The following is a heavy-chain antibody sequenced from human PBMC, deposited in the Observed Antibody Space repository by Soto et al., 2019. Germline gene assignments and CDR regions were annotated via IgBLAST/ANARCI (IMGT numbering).Heavy chain of an antibody. J-gene: IGHJ4*02. CDR3: ARDPRLPAAHGYGDYGLGY. D-gene: IGHD4-17*01. CDR1: GGTFSSYT. V-gene: IGHV1-69*08. CDR2: IIPILGIA. Sequence: QVQLVQSGAEVKKPGSSVKVSCKASGGTFSSYTISWVRQAPGQGLEWMGRIIPILGIANYAQKFQGRVTITADKSTSTDYMELSSLRSEDTAVYYCARDPRLPAAHGYGDYGLGYWGQGTLVTVSS.